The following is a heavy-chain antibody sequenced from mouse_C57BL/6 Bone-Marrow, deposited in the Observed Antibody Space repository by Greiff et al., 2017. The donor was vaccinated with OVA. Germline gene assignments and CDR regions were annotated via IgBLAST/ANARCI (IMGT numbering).Heavy chain of an antibody. CDR3: TRSLMAPYAMDY. D-gene: IGHD1-1*02. V-gene: IGHV1-15*01. CDR1: GYTFTDYE. J-gene: IGHJ4*01. Sequence: QVQLQQSGAELVRPGASVTLSCKASGYTFTDYEMHWVKQTPVHGLEWIGAIDPETGGTAYNQKFKGKAILTADKSSSTAYMELRSLTSEDSAVYYCTRSLMAPYAMDYWGQGTSVTVSS. CDR2: IDPETGGT.